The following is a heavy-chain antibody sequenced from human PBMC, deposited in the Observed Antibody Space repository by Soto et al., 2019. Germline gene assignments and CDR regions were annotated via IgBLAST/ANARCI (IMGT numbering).Heavy chain of an antibody. CDR2: IYYSGRT. J-gene: IGHJ4*02. CDR1: GVSISSGPYY. CDR3: ARIYDYGDSSYFDS. Sequence: QVQLQASGPGLAKPSQTLSLTCTVSGVSISSGPYYWSWIRQFPGKGLEWIGHIYYSGRTKYNPSLQSRVSMSVDTSKSQFSLRLNSVTAADTAIYYCARIYDYGDSSYFDSWGQGTLVAVSS. V-gene: IGHV4-31*03. D-gene: IGHD4-17*01.